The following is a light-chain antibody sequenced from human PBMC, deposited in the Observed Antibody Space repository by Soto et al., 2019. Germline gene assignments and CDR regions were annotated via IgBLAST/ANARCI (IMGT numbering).Light chain of an antibody. J-gene: IGKJ5*01. V-gene: IGKV3-15*01. CDR3: QHYNDWPPMVT. Sequence: IVMTPSPGTLSVSPGERATLSCRASRIISINLAWYQQKPGQAPRLLIYGASTRATGIPARFSGSGSGTDFTLTISSLQSGDVAFYYCQHYNDWPPMVTFGQGTRLEIK. CDR1: RIISIN. CDR2: GAS.